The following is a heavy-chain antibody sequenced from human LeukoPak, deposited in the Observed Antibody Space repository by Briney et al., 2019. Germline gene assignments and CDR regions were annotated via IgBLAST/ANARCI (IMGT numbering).Heavy chain of an antibody. D-gene: IGHD3-3*01. Sequence: GRSLRLSCAASGFTFSSYGMHWVRQAPGKGLEWVAFIRYDGSNKYYADSVKGRFTISRDNSKNTLYLQMNSLRAEDTAVYYCAKGRVLRFLEWPGGYYMDVWGKGTTVTVSS. V-gene: IGHV3-30*02. J-gene: IGHJ6*03. CDR3: AKGRVLRFLEWPGGYYMDV. CDR2: IRYDGSNK. CDR1: GFTFSSYG.